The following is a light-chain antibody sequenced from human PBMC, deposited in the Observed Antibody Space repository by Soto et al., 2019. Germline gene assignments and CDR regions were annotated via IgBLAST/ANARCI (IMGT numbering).Light chain of an antibody. V-gene: IGKV2-30*01. Sequence: DVVMTQSPLSLPVTLGQPASISCRSSQSLVYSDGNTYLNWFQQRTGQSPRRLIYKVSNLDYGVPDRFSGSGSSTDFTLKISRVEAEDVGVYYCLQGTHWPLTFGQGTKLEIK. CDR1: QSLVYSDGNTY. CDR2: KVS. CDR3: LQGTHWPLT. J-gene: IGKJ2*01.